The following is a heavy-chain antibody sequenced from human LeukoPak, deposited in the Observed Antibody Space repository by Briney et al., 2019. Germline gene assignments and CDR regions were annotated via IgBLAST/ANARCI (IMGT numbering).Heavy chain of an antibody. V-gene: IGHV3-7*01. D-gene: IGHD1-26*01. CDR2: IKEDASET. CDR3: TRGSPLDY. CDR1: GLTFSSSW. J-gene: IGHJ4*02. Sequence: GGSLRLSCAASGLTFSSSWMTWVRQAPGKGLEWVANIKEDASETNYVGSAMGRFAISRDNAKNTLYLQMNSLRVEETAIYYCTRGSPLDYWGQGTQVTVSS.